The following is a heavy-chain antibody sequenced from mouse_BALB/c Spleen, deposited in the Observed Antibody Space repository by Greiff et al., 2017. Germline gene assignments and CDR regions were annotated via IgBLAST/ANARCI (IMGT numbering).Heavy chain of an antibody. D-gene: IGHD2-3*01. J-gene: IGHJ4*01. Sequence: EVKVVESGAGLVKPGGSLNLSCAASGFTFSSYAMSWVRQPPGKRLEWVGSISSGGSTYYPDSVKCRFTISRDNARNILYLQMSSLRSEDTAMYYCARREGYDGRYYYAMDYWGQGTSVTVSS. CDR1: GFTFSSYA. CDR2: ISSGGST. V-gene: IGHV5-6-5*01. CDR3: ARREGYDGRYYYAMDY.